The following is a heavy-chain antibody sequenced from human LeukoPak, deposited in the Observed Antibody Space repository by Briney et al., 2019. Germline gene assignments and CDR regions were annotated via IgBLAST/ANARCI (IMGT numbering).Heavy chain of an antibody. V-gene: IGHV4-39*07. CDR2: IYYSGST. J-gene: IGHJ4*02. CDR3: ARSGVQGEYFDY. Sequence: SETLSLTCTVSGGSISSSSYYWGWIRQPPGKGLEWIGSIYYSGSTYYNPSLKSRVTISVDTSKNQFSLKLSSVTAADTAVYYCARSGVQGEYFDYWGQGTLVTVSS. CDR1: GGSISSSSYY. D-gene: IGHD1-1*01.